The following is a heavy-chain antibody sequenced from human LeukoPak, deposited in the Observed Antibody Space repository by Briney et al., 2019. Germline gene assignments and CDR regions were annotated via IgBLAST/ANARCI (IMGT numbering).Heavy chain of an antibody. D-gene: IGHD3-22*01. V-gene: IGHV1-3*01. Sequence: ASVKVSCKASGHSFNDYAVQWVRQAPGQGLEWMGWISAGSGKTKYSHKFQGRITITMDTFATTAYMALSSLRSSDTAVYYCARQYDSRGYSPDYWGQGTLITVPS. CDR2: ISAGSGKT. CDR3: ARQYDSRGYSPDY. J-gene: IGHJ4*02. CDR1: GHSFNDYA.